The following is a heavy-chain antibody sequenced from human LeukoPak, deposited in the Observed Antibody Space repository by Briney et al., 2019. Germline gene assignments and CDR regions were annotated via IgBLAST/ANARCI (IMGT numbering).Heavy chain of an antibody. V-gene: IGHV3-7*01. Sequence: PGGSLRLSCAASGFTFSRYWMTCVRQAPGKGLEWVANTKQDGSEKNYVDSVKGRFTISRDNAKNSLYLQMNSLGAEETAVYYCAREKEVYCSRTSCYLDYYYYYMDVWGKGTTVTISS. CDR3: AREKEVYCSRTSCYLDYYYYYMDV. CDR2: TKQDGSEK. D-gene: IGHD2-2*01. J-gene: IGHJ6*03. CDR1: GFTFSRYW.